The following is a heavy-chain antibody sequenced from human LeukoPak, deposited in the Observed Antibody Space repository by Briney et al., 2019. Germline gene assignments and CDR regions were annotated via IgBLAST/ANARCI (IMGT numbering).Heavy chain of an antibody. Sequence: SETLSLTCTVSGGSISSGGYYWSWIRQHPGKGLEGIGYIYYSGSTYYNPSLKRRVTISVDTSKNRFSLKLSSVTAADTAVYYCARFTMVRGVIITSYREYYFDYWGQGSLVTVSS. D-gene: IGHD3-10*01. CDR3: ARFTMVRGVIITSYREYYFDY. CDR1: GGSISSGGYY. CDR2: IYYSGST. J-gene: IGHJ4*02. V-gene: IGHV4-31*03.